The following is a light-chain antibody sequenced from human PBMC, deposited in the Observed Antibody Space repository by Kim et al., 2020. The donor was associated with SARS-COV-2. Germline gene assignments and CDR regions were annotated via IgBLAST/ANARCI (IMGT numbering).Light chain of an antibody. Sequence: ASVGERVTITCRASQSIGIWLAWYQQKPGKAPKVLVYKASSLERGVPSRFSGTGSGTEFTLTISSLQPDDFATYHCQQYHSSLWTFGQGTKVDIK. J-gene: IGKJ1*01. CDR3: QQYHSSLWT. V-gene: IGKV1-5*03. CDR2: KAS. CDR1: QSIGIW.